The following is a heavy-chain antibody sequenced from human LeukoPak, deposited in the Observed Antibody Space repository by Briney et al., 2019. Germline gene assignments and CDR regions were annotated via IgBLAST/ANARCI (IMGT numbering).Heavy chain of an antibody. CDR2: IYSGGSI. V-gene: IGHV3-53*01. CDR3: AKDRETRWQQLVSY. J-gene: IGHJ4*02. Sequence: GGSLRLSCAASGFTVSANHMSWVRQAPGRGLDWVSTIYSGGSIYYADSVKGRFTISRDNSKNTLYLQMNSLRAEDTAVYYCAKDRETRWQQLVSYWGQGTLVTVSS. CDR1: GFTVSANH. D-gene: IGHD6-13*01.